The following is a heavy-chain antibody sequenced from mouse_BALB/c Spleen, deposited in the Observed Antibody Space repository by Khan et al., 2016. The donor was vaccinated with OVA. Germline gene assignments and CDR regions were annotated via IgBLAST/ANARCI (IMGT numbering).Heavy chain of an antibody. CDR1: GYSITSNYA. CDR3: ARGNYYGYAMDY. Sequence: EVQLQESGPGLVKPSQSLSLTCTVTGYSITSNYAWNWIRQLPGNKLEWMGYISYSGSTSYNPSLKSRISITRDTSKNQFFLQLNSVTTEDASTYYCARGNYYGYAMDYWGQGISVTVSS. CDR2: ISYSGST. D-gene: IGHD1-1*01. V-gene: IGHV3-2*02. J-gene: IGHJ4*01.